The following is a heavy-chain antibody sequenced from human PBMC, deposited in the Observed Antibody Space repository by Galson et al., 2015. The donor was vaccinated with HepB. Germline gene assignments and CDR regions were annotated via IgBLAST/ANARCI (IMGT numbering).Heavy chain of an antibody. CDR1: GFTFSVYG. CDR2: IKYDGSKV. J-gene: IGHJ4*02. Sequence: SLRLSCAVSGFTFSVYGMHWVRQVPGKGLEWVAQIKYDGSKVDYRDSVKDRFIISRDNAKNSVTPQMNSLKSEDTAIYYCVKGRYSGYELEYWGQGTLVTVSS. D-gene: IGHD5-12*01. CDR3: VKGRYSGYELEY. V-gene: IGHV3-30*02.